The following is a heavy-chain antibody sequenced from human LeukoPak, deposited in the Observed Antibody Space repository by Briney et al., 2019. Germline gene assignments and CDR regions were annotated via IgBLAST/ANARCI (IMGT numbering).Heavy chain of an antibody. V-gene: IGHV4-34*01. CDR3: ASLRILDDYGDYSY. Sequence: SETLSLTCAVYGGSFSGNYWSWIRQPPGKGLEWIGEINHSGSTNYNPSLKSRVTISVDTSKKQFSLKLSSVTAADTAVYYCASLRILDDYGDYSYWGQGTLVTVSS. J-gene: IGHJ4*02. CDR1: GGSFSGNY. CDR2: INHSGST. D-gene: IGHD4-17*01.